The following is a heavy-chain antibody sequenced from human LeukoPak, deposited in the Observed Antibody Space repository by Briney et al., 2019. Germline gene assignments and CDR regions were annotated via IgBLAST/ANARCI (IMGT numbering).Heavy chain of an antibody. J-gene: IGHJ4*02. CDR3: ARHPGTGTTSWVL. CDR1: GFTFSRYA. V-gene: IGHV3-23*01. D-gene: IGHD1-7*01. CDR2: INGSCSNT. Sequence: PGGSLRLSCAASGFTFSRYAMSWVRQAPGKGLEWVPHINGSCSNTYYADSVKGRFTISRDNSKNTLYLQMNSLRTEDTAVYYCARHPGTGTTSWVLWGQGTLVTVSS.